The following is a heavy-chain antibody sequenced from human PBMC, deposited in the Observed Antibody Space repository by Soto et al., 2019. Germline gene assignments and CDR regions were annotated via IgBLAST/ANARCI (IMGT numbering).Heavy chain of an antibody. Sequence: ASVKVSCKASGYTFTSYGISWVPQAPGQGLEWMGWISAYNGNTNYAQKLQGRVTMTTDTSTSTAYMELRSLRSDDTAVYYCARRYCSSTSCHLPWFDPWGQGTLVTVSS. V-gene: IGHV1-18*01. J-gene: IGHJ5*02. CDR3: ARRYCSSTSCHLPWFDP. CDR1: GYTFTSYG. D-gene: IGHD2-2*01. CDR2: ISAYNGNT.